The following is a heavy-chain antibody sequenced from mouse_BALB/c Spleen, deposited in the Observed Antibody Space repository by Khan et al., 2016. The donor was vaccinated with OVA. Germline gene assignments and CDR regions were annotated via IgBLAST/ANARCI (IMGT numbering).Heavy chain of an antibody. D-gene: IGHD2-14*01. V-gene: IGHV9-4*02. CDR3: ARGGAAYYRNDGGAMDY. CDR1: GYTFTTAG. CDR2: INTHSGVP. Sequence: QIQLVQSGPELKKPGETVRISCKASGYTFTTAGMQWVQKMPGKGLKWIGWINTHSGVPKYAEDFKGRFAFSLETSASTVYLQITNLKNEDTATYFCARGGAAYYRNDGGAMDYWGQGTSGNVSS. J-gene: IGHJ4*01.